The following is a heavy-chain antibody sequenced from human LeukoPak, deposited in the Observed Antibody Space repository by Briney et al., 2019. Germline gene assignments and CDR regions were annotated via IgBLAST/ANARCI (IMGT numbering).Heavy chain of an antibody. V-gene: IGHV3-30*02. CDR3: ARRYFDY. Sequence: PGGSLRLSCAASGFTFSSYGMHWVRQAPGKGLEWVAFIRYDGSEKYYADSVKGRFTISRDNAKNSLYLQMNSLRAEDTAVYYCARRYFDYWGQGTLVTVSS. CDR1: GFTFSSYG. CDR2: IRYDGSEK. J-gene: IGHJ4*02.